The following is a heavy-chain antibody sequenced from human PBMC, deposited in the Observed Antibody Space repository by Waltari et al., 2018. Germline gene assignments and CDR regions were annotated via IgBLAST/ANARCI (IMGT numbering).Heavy chain of an antibody. CDR2: IYHTGSS. CDR3: AEEGNTTAGLFDS. V-gene: IGHV4-38-2*02. CDR1: GHSVTTAFY. Sequence: QVQLRASGPGLVRSSETLSLPCTVSGHSVTTAFYWAWIRQSPGGGLEWLASIYHTGSSHDNSSLKSRVSISTDMATKQFFLTLTHLTAADTAVYYCAEEGNTTAGLFDSWGQGTLVTVSS. J-gene: IGHJ4*02. D-gene: IGHD6-25*01.